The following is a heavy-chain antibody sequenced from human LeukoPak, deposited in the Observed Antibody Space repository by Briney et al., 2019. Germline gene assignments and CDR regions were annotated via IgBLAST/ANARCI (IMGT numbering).Heavy chain of an antibody. J-gene: IGHJ4*02. CDR2: INSDGSWT. Sequence: PGRSLRLSCAASGFKFDDCAMQWVRQAPGKGLVWVSHINSDGSWTSYADSVKGRFTISKDNAKNTVYLQMNNLRAEDTAVYYCVSFYETYWGRGTLVTVSS. D-gene: IGHD2-2*01. V-gene: IGHV3-74*01. CDR1: GFKFDDCA. CDR3: VSFYETY.